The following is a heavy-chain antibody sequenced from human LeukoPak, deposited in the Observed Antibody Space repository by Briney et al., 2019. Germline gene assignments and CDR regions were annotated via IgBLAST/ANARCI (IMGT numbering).Heavy chain of an antibody. CDR1: GFTFSSYG. D-gene: IGHD6-13*01. CDR2: IYSGGST. V-gene: IGHV3-NL1*01. Sequence: GGSLRLSCAASGFTFSSYGMHWVRQAPGKGLEWVSVIYSGGSTYYADSVKGRFTISRDNSKNTLYLQMNSLRAEDTAVYYCARGISGIAAAGMFDYWGQGTLVTVSS. J-gene: IGHJ4*02. CDR3: ARGISGIAAAGMFDY.